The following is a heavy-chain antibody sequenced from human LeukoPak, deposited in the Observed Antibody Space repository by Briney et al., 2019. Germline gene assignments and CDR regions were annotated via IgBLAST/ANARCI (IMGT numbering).Heavy chain of an antibody. CDR1: GDRFTSYW. CDR2: IDPSDAYT. D-gene: IGHD2-15*01. Sequence: GASLKISCKGSGDRFTSYWISWGRRMPGKGLGWRGRIDPSDAYTKYSPSFQGHVTISADKSISTAYLQWSSLKASDAAMYYCARHLGRCSGGSCYSLPTVDYWGQGTLVTVSS. V-gene: IGHV5-10-1*01. CDR3: ARHLGRCSGGSCYSLPTVDY. J-gene: IGHJ4*02.